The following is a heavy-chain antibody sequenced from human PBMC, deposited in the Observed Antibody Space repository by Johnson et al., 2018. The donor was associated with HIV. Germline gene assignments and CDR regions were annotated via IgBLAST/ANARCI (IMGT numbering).Heavy chain of an antibody. CDR1: GFTFSSYG. Sequence: QVQLVESGGGVVQPGRSLRLSCAASGFTFSSYGMHWVRQAPGKGLEWVTFIQFDGSHKYSADFVKVRFTISRDTSKKSVFLQMNNLRPEDTAVYYCAKETRDSRSAFDVWGHGTLVTVSS. CDR3: AKETRDSRSAFDV. V-gene: IGHV3-30*02. CDR2: IQFDGSHK. D-gene: IGHD4-11*01. J-gene: IGHJ3*01.